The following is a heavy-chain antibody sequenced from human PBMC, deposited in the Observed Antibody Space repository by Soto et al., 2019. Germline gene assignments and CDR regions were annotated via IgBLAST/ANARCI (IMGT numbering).Heavy chain of an antibody. Sequence: SETLSLTCTVADGSISSYDWSWIRQPPGKGLEWIGYIYYSGSTNYNPSLKSRVTISVDTSKNQFSLKLSSVTAADTAVYYCARSLGYCSGGSCSTYYYYMDVWGKGTTVTVSS. CDR3: ARSLGYCSGGSCSTYYYYMDV. D-gene: IGHD2-15*01. J-gene: IGHJ6*03. CDR1: DGSISSYD. V-gene: IGHV4-59*08. CDR2: IYYSGST.